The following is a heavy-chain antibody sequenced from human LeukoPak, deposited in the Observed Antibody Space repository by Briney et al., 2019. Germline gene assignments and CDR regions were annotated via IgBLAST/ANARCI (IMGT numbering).Heavy chain of an antibody. Sequence: GGSLRLSCAASRFTSSTYSMNWVRQAPGKGLEWVSSISSGSSYIYYADSVKGRFTISRDNAKNSLYLQMNSLRAEDTAVYYCAKDVYYYDSSAYSSLDYWGQGTLVTVSS. D-gene: IGHD3-22*01. J-gene: IGHJ4*02. CDR2: ISSGSSYI. V-gene: IGHV3-21*01. CDR3: AKDVYYYDSSAYSSLDY. CDR1: RFTSSTYS.